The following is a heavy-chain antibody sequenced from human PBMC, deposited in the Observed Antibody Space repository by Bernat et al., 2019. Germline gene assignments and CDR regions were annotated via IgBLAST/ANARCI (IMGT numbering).Heavy chain of an antibody. D-gene: IGHD5-12*01. CDR2: ISSSGSTI. CDR3: ARGTGVWIVLNAVDI. J-gene: IGHJ3*02. Sequence: EVQLVESGGGLVQPGGSLRLSCAASGFTFSSYEMNWVRQAPGKGLEWVSYISSSGSTIFYADSMKGRFTISRDNAKNSLYLQMNSLRAEDTAVYYCARGTGVWIVLNAVDIWGQGTMVTVSS. CDR1: GFTFSSYE. V-gene: IGHV3-48*03.